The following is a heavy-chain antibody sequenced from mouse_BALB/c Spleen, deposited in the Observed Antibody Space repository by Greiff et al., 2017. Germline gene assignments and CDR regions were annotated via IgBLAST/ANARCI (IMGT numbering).Heavy chain of an antibody. CDR1: GFNIKDTY. CDR2: IDPANGNT. D-gene: IGHD4-1*01. CDR3: SLGREYAMDY. Sequence: EVQLQQSGAELVKPGASVKLSCTASGFNIKDTYMHWVKQRPEQGLEWIGRIDPANGNTKYDPKFQGKATVTADTSSNTAYLQLSSLTSEDTAVYYCSLGREYAMDYWGQGTTVTVSS. J-gene: IGHJ4*01. V-gene: IGHV14-3*02.